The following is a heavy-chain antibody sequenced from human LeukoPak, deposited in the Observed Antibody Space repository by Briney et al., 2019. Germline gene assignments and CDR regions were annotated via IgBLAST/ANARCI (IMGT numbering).Heavy chain of an antibody. V-gene: IGHV3-23*01. CDR3: AKVHRGNTAAHIVGATAYYFDY. Sequence: GGSLRLSCAASGFTFSSYAMSRARQAPGKGLEWVSAISGSGGSTYYADSVKGRFTISRDNSKNTLYLQMNSLRAEDTAVYYCAKVHRGNTAAHIVGATAYYFDYWGQGTLVTVSS. D-gene: IGHD1-26*01. CDR2: ISGSGGST. J-gene: IGHJ4*02. CDR1: GFTFSSYA.